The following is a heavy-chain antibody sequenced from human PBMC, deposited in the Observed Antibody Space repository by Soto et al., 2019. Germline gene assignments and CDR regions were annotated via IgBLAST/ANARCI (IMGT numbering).Heavy chain of an antibody. D-gene: IGHD6-19*01. Sequence: GGSLRLSCAASGFTFSSYWMSWVRQAPGKGLEWVANIKQDGSEKYYVDSVKGRFTISRDNAKNSLYLQMNSLRAEDTAVYYCARDALRIAVGAFDIWGQGTMVTVSS. V-gene: IGHV3-7*01. CDR2: IKQDGSEK. CDR3: ARDALRIAVGAFDI. J-gene: IGHJ3*02. CDR1: GFTFSSYW.